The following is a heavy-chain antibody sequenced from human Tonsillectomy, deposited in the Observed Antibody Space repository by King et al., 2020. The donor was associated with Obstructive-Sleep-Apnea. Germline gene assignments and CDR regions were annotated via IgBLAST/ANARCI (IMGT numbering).Heavy chain of an antibody. D-gene: IGHD5-18*01. CDR1: GFTLSSYG. V-gene: IGHV3-30*02. CDR2: IHYDGGDK. CDR3: GKEGYSHESSAFDM. Sequence: VQLVESGGGVVQPGGSLRLSCAASGFTLSSYGMHWVRQAPGKGLEWVAFIHYDGGDKYYADAVKGRFTISRENSKNTLYLQMNSLRPEDTAVYYCGKEGYSHESSAFDMWGQGTMVTVSS. J-gene: IGHJ3*02.